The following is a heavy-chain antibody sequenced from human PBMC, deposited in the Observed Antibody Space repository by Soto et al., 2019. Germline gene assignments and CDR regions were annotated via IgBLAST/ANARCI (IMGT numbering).Heavy chain of an antibody. Sequence: GGSLRLSCAASGFTFSSYAMSWVRQAPGKGLEWVSAISGSGGSTYYADSVKGRFTISRDISKNTLYLQMNSLRAEDTAVYYCAKVYDYSNYVLDYWGQGTLVTVSS. D-gene: IGHD4-4*01. CDR3: AKVYDYSNYVLDY. J-gene: IGHJ4*02. CDR2: ISGSGGST. V-gene: IGHV3-23*01. CDR1: GFTFSSYA.